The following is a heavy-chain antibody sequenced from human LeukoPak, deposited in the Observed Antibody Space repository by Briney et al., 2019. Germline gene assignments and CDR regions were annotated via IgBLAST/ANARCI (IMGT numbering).Heavy chain of an antibody. CDR1: GGSFSGYY. CDR3: ARLRVARIDY. D-gene: IGHD3-22*01. CDR2: IYYSGST. V-gene: IGHV4-34*01. Sequence: SETLSLTCAVYGGSFSGYYWSWIRQPPGKGLEWIGSIYYSGSTYYNPSLKSRVTISVDTSKNQFSLKLSSVTAADTAVYYCARLRVARIDYWGQGTLVTVSS. J-gene: IGHJ4*02.